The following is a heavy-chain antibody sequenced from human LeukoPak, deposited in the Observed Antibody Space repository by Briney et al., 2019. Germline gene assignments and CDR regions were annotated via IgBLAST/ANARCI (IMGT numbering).Heavy chain of an antibody. CDR2: IYYSGST. Sequence: MTSETLSLTCTVSGGSISSGDYYWSWIRQPPGKGLEWIGYIYYSGSTYYNPSLKSRVTISVDTSKNQFSLKLSSVTAADTAVYYCARTGWSIPYFDYWGQGTLVTVSS. D-gene: IGHD2-2*02. J-gene: IGHJ4*02. V-gene: IGHV4-30-4*01. CDR3: ARTGWSIPYFDY. CDR1: GGSISSGDYY.